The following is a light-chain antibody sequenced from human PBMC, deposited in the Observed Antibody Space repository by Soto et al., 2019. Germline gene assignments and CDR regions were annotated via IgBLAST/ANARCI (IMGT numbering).Light chain of an antibody. Sequence: ENVLTQSPGTLSLSPGERATLSCRASQSVSSRFLAWYQQKPGQAPRLLIYGASSRATGVPDRFGGSGSGTDFTLTISRVEPEDFAVYYCQQFDGSPSWTFGQGTKVEIK. CDR1: QSVSSRF. V-gene: IGKV3-20*01. CDR3: QQFDGSPSWT. CDR2: GAS. J-gene: IGKJ1*01.